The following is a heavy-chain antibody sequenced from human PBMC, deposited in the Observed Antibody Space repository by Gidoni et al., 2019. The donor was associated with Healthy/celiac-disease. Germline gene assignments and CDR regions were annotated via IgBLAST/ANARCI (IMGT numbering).Heavy chain of an antibody. CDR3: ARDLEGGGYYPTDY. V-gene: IGHV3-33*01. CDR2: IWYDGSNK. J-gene: IGHJ4*02. Sequence: QVQLFESGGGVVQPGRSLSLSCAAPGFTFSSYGRHWVRQVPGKGLEWVACIWYDGSNKYYADSVKGRFTISRDNSKNTLYLQMNSLRAEDTAVYYCARDLEGGGYYPTDYWGQGTLVTVSS. CDR1: GFTFSSYG. D-gene: IGHD3-22*01.